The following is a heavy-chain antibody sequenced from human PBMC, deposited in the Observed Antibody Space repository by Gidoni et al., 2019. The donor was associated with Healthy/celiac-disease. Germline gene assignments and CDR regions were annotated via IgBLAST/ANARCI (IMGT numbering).Heavy chain of an antibody. D-gene: IGHD1-26*01. J-gene: IGHJ2*01. V-gene: IGHV3-21*01. CDR1: GFTFSSYS. CDR3: ARGIVGATGDFDL. Sequence: EVQLVESGGGLVKPGGSLRLSCAASGFTFSSYSMNWVRQAPGKGLELVSSIRSISSYIYYADSVKGRFTISRDNAKNSLYLQMNSLRAEDTAVYYCARGIVGATGDFDLWGRGTLVTVSS. CDR2: IRSISSYI.